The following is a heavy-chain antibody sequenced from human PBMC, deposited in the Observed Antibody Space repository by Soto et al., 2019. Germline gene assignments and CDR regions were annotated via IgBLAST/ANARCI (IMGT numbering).Heavy chain of an antibody. CDR3: AKKPPSTIQGWAFGMDV. CDR1: GFTVTSNY. CDR2: TFSGGST. D-gene: IGHD2-8*01. J-gene: IGHJ6*02. V-gene: IGHV3-53*03. Sequence: VQLLETGGGLIQPGGSLRLSCLASGFTVTSNYMIWVRQPPGKGLEWVSTTFSGGSTNYADSVKGRFTISRDNSKNTVYLQMNNLRVEDTAVYYCAKKPPSTIQGWAFGMDVWGQGTTVSVSS.